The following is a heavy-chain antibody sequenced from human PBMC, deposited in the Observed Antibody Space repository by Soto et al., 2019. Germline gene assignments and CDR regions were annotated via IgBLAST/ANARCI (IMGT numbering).Heavy chain of an antibody. V-gene: IGHV3-7*03. CDR3: AITTSTVSYWFDP. Sequence: QLMQSGGGLVRPGGSLRLSCAASGCSFSSYWMSWVRQAPGKGPEWVANIKEDGGEQHYVDSVKGRFTISRDNTETSLFLQMNNLRAEDSAIYYCAITTSTVSYWFDPWGPGTQVTVSS. J-gene: IGHJ5*02. CDR1: GCSFSSYW. D-gene: IGHD4-4*01. CDR2: IKEDGGEQ.